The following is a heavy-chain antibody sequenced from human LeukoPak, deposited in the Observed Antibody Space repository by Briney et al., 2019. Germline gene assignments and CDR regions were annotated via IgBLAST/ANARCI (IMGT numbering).Heavy chain of an antibody. J-gene: IGHJ3*02. V-gene: IGHV4-59*01. Sequence: SETLSLTCNVSGGSIRGYYWSWIRQPPGKGLEWIGYIYSSGSTNYNPSLKSRVTMSVDTSKNQFSLKVSSVTAADTAVYYCARDRHLGQLTPFDIWGQGTMVTVSS. CDR2: IYSSGST. CDR3: ARDRHLGQLTPFDI. D-gene: IGHD5-18*01. CDR1: GGSIRGYY.